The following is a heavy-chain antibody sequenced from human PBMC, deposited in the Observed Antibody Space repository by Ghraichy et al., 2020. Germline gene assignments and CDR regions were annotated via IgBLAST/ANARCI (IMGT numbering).Heavy chain of an antibody. D-gene: IGHD3-22*01. J-gene: IGHJ6*02. V-gene: IGHV3-74*01. Sequence: GASLNISCAASGFTFSSYWMHWVRQAPGKGLVWVSRINSDGSSTSYADSVKGRFTISRDNAKNTLYLQMNSLRAEDTAVYYCARDLHYYDSSGSPYYYYGMDVWGQETTITVS. CDR3: ARDLHYYDSSGSPYYYYGMDV. CDR1: GFTFSSYW. CDR2: INSDGSST.